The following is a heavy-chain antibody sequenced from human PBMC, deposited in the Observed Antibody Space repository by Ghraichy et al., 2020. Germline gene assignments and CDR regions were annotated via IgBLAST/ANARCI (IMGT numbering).Heavy chain of an antibody. D-gene: IGHD6-13*01. CDR2: IHYSGST. CDR3: ARQAWIAAAGRTYAFDI. CDR1: GGIISSSSYY. V-gene: IGHV4-39*01. Sequence: SETLSLTCTVSGGIISSSSYYWGWIRQPPGKGLEWIGTIHYSGSTYYNTSLKSRVTISVDTSKNQFSLKLSSVTAADTAVYYCARQAWIAAAGRTYAFDIWGQGTMVTVSS. J-gene: IGHJ3*02.